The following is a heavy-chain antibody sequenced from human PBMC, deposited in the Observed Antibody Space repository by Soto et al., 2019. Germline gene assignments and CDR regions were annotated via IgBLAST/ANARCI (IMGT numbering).Heavy chain of an antibody. J-gene: IGHJ6*02. Sequence: EVQLVESGGGLVKPGGSLRLSCAASGFTFSTYTMNWVRQAPGKGLEWVSSISSSSGYIDYADSVKGRFTISRDNAKNSLYLQMNRLRAEDTAVYYCAMYRFTVYSHSWPTNVYYSYGMDVWGQGTTVTVSS. D-gene: IGHD3-3*02. V-gene: IGHV3-21*01. CDR3: AMYRFTVYSHSWPTNVYYSYGMDV. CDR1: GFTFSTYT. CDR2: ISSSSGYI.